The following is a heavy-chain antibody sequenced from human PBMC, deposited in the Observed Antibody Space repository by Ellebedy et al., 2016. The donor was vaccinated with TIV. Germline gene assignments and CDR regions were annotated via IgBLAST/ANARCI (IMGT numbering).Heavy chain of an antibody. J-gene: IGHJ5*02. V-gene: IGHV4-38-2*02. D-gene: IGHD6-25*01. CDR2: IRQSGAT. Sequence: MPSETLSLTCTVSGSSISSGYFWGWIQPPPAKRLEWLGSIRQSGATYYNLSHKSRVTISVDTSKNQFSLKLSSVTAADTAVYYCARDRGAASFDPWGQGTLVTVSS. CDR1: GSSISSGYF. CDR3: ARDRGAASFDP.